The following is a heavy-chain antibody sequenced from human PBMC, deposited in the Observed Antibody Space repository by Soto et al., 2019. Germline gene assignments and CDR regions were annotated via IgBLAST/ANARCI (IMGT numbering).Heavy chain of an antibody. CDR2: MNPNSGNT. CDR3: ARGRAGCSGGRCYYSWFDP. CDR1: GYTFTSYD. V-gene: IGHV1-8*01. J-gene: IGHJ5*02. D-gene: IGHD2-15*01. Sequence: QVQLVQSGAEVKKPGASVKVSCKASGYTFTSYDINWVRQATGQGLEWMGWMNPNSGNTGYAQKFHGRVSMTRTTSISTADMELSSLRSEDTAVYYCARGRAGCSGGRCYYSWFDPWGQGTLVTVSS.